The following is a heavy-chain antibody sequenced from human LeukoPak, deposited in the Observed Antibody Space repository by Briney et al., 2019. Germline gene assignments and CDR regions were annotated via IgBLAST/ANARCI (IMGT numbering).Heavy chain of an antibody. V-gene: IGHV4-59*01. CDR3: ARAGTGDYDFWSGYYKGRWFDP. J-gene: IGHJ5*02. CDR2: IYYSGST. CDR1: GGPFSSYY. D-gene: IGHD3-3*01. Sequence: SETLSLTCTVPGGPFSSYYWSWFRQPPGKGLEWIGYIYYSGSTNYNPSLKSRVTISVDTSKNQFSLKLSSVTAADTAVYYCARAGTGDYDFWSGYYKGRWFDPWGQGTLVTVSS.